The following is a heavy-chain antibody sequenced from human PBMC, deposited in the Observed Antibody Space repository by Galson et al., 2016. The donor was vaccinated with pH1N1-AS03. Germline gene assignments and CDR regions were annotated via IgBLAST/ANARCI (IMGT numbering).Heavy chain of an antibody. J-gene: IGHJ6*02. CDR1: GVSINSHL. CDR3: GRHLRNSYSMDV. CDR2: LDHTGNT. Sequence: SETLSLTCSVSGVSINSHLWTWIRQPPGKELEWIGNLDHTGNTEYSPSLKTRVSISVDTSKNQLSLRLKSVTAADTAVYYCGRHLRNSYSMDVWGQGTTVTVSS. V-gene: IGHV4-59*08. D-gene: IGHD2-21*01.